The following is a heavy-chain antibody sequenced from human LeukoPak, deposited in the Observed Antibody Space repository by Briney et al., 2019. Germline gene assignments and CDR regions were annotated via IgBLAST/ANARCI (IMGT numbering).Heavy chain of an antibody. Sequence: PGGSLRLSCAASGFTFSSYGMHWVRQAPGKGLEWVAVIWYDGTNKCYADSVKGRFTISRDSSKNTLYLQMNSLRAEDTAVYYCARAAYDSSGYLTLWGQGTLVTVSS. V-gene: IGHV3-33*01. CDR1: GFTFSSYG. J-gene: IGHJ4*02. CDR3: ARAAYDSSGYLTL. CDR2: IWYDGTNK. D-gene: IGHD3-22*01.